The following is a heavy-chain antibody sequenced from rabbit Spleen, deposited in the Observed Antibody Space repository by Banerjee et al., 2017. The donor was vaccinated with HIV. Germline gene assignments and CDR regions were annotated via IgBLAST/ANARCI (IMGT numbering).Heavy chain of an antibody. CDR2: ILPGSSGST. CDR1: GFSFSSSYW. CDR3: ARDLTGSIKNL. J-gene: IGHJ6*01. D-gene: IGHD4-2*01. V-gene: IGHV1S45*01. Sequence: QEQLVESGGGLVQPEGSLTLTCTASGFSFSSSYWICWVRQAPGKGLEWIGCILPGSSGSTYYATWAKGRFTISKTSSTTVTLQMTSLTAADTATYFCARDLTGSIKNLWGQGTLVTVS.